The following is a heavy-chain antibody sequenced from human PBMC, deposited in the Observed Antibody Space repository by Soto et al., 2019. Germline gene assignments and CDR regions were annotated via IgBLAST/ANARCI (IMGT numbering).Heavy chain of an antibody. J-gene: IGHJ6*03. CDR3: ARFYGDSPTYYYYYYMDV. V-gene: IGHV3-66*01. Sequence: GGSLRLSCAASGFTVSSNYMSWVRQAPGKGLGWVSVIYSGGSTYYADSVKGRFTISRDNSKNTLYLQMNSLRAEDTAVYYCARFYGDSPTYYYYYYMDVWGKGTTVTVSS. D-gene: IGHD4-17*01. CDR1: GFTVSSNY. CDR2: IYSGGST.